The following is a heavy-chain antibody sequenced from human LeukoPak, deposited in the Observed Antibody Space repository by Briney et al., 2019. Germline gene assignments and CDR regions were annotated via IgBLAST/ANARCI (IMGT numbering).Heavy chain of an antibody. D-gene: IGHD3-10*01. J-gene: IGHJ6*02. V-gene: IGHV1-18*01. CDR1: GYNFTRYG. CDR3: ATSVRVPYGMDV. CDR2: ISAYNGNT. Sequence: GASVKVSCKCSGYNFTRYGVSWLRRAPGQGLEWMGWISAYNGNTNYAQKLQGRVTMTTDTSTSTAYMELRSLRSDDTAVYYCATSVRVPYGMDVWGQGTTVTVSS.